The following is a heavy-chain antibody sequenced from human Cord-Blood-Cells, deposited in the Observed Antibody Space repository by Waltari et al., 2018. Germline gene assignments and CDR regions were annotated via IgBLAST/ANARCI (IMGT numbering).Heavy chain of an antibody. CDR2: IIHNGST. CDR3: ARGDRSTTGTTEPDDAFAI. V-gene: IGHV4-34*01. D-gene: IGHD1-1*01. J-gene: IGHJ3*02. CDR1: GGSFSGYY. Sequence: QVQLQQWGAGLLKPSETLSLTCAVYGGSFSGYYWSWIRQPQGKGLEWIGEIIHNGSTNYHPPLKSRVTLAVDTSKNQFSRKLSSVTAADTAVYYCARGDRSTTGTTEPDDAFAIWGQGTMVTVSS.